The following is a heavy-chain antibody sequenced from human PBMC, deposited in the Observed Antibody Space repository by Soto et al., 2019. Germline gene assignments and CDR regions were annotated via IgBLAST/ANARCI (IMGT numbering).Heavy chain of an antibody. D-gene: IGHD6-19*01. CDR2: IIPIFGTA. V-gene: IGHV1-69*13. CDR1: GGTFSSYA. Sequence: GASVKVSCKASGGTFSSYAISWVRQAPGQGLEWMGGIIPIFGTASYAQKFQGRVTITADESTSTAYMELSSLRSEDTAVYYCARDAIAVAGTGKWFDPWGQGTLVTVSS. CDR3: ARDAIAVAGTGKWFDP. J-gene: IGHJ5*02.